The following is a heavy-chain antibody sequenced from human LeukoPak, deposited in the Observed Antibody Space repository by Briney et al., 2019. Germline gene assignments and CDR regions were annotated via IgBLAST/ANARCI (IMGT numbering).Heavy chain of an antibody. J-gene: IGHJ4*02. V-gene: IGHV3-23*01. D-gene: IGHD3-22*01. CDR2: ISGSGGST. Sequence: GVSLTLSCAASVFTFSIYAMIWVRQAPGKALEWVSAISGSGGSTFYADSVKGRFTISRDNSKNTLYLQMNTMRADDTAVYYCAKDLELDRSGYYLGFDCWPQRPLVSVST. CDR1: VFTFSIYA. CDR3: AKDLELDRSGYYLGFDC.